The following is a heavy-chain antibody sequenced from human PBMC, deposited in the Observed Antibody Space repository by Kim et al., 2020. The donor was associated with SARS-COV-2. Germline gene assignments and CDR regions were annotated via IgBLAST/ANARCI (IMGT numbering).Heavy chain of an antibody. J-gene: IGHJ6*02. CDR3: ARDLLRLRFLARSGMDV. Sequence: KGRFTIPRDNAKNPLYLQMNSLIAEDRAVYYCARDLLRLRFLARSGMDVWGQGTAVTVSS. V-gene: IGHV3-11*06. D-gene: IGHD3-3*01.